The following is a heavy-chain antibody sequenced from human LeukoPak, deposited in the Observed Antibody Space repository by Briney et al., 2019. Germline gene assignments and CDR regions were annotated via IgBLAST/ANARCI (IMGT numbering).Heavy chain of an antibody. CDR2: ISYDGRSR. Sequence: PGGSLRLSCAASGFPFGSYSMHWVRQAPGKGLEWVAVISYDGRSRNYGDSVKGRFTISRDTSKQTLYLQMNSLRAEDTALYYCAKSANNGTAFDVWGHGTMVTVSS. D-gene: IGHD1-1*01. CDR3: AKSANNGTAFDV. J-gene: IGHJ3*01. V-gene: IGHV3-30*18. CDR1: GFPFGSYS.